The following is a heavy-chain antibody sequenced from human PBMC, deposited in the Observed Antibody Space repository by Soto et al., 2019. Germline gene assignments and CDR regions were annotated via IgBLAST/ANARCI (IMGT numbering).Heavy chain of an antibody. CDR1: GGSFSGYS. J-gene: IGHJ4*02. V-gene: IGHV4-34*01. CDR3: ARVDDY. CDR2: INHSGST. Sequence: QVQLQQWGAGLLKPSETLSLPCAVFGGSFSGYSLSWVRQPPGKGLEWIGEINHSGSTNYNPSLKSRVTISVDTSKNQFSLKLSSVTAADTAVYYCARVDDYWGQGTLVTVSS.